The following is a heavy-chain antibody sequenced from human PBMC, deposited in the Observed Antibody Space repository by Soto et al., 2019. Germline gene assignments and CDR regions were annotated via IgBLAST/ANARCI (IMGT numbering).Heavy chain of an antibody. CDR2: MDPKTGNT. V-gene: IGHV1-8*01. CDR3: ARGRGWRDY. Sequence: SVKVSCKASGYSFTSYDINWVRQATGQGLEWMGWMDPKTGNTDYGQKFQGRVTMTRNTSISTAYMELSSLTSEDTAVYYCARGRGWRDYWGQGTLVTVSS. D-gene: IGHD6-19*01. J-gene: IGHJ4*02. CDR1: GYSFTSYD.